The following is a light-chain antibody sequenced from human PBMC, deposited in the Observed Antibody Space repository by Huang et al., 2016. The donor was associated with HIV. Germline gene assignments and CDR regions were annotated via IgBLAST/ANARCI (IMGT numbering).Light chain of an antibody. J-gene: IGKJ2*01. CDR3: MAALQTPPNT. V-gene: IGKV2-28*01. Sequence: EIVMTQSPLSLPVTPGEPASISCRSSQSLLQTNGYNYLDWYLQKPGQSPQLLIYLGSHRATGVPDRFRGSGSGTDFTLEISRVEADDVGIYYCMAALQTPPNTFGQGTRLEI. CDR2: LGS. CDR1: QSLLQTNGYNY.